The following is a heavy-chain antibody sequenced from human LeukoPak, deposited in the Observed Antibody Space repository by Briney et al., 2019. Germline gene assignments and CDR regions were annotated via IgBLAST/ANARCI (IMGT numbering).Heavy chain of an antibody. CDR1: GGSISSYY. V-gene: IGHV4-59*08. D-gene: IGHD2-21*01. J-gene: IGHJ3*02. CDR3: ARLGIGDAIDI. Sequence: SETLSLTCTVSGGSISSYYWSWIRQPPGKGLEWIGYIYYSGSTNYNPSLKSRVTISVDTSKNQFSLKLSSVTAADTAVYYCARLGIGDAIDIWGQGTMVTVSS. CDR2: IYYSGST.